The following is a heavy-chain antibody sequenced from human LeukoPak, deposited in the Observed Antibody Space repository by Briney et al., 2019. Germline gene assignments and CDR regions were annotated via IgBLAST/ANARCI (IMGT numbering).Heavy chain of an antibody. Sequence: GGSLRLSCAASGFTVSSNYMSWVRQAPGKGLEWVSVIYSGGSTYYADSVKGRFTISRDNSKNTLYLQMNSLRAEDTAVYYCAKEIVADYYDSSGPPLGMDVWGQGTTVTVSS. D-gene: IGHD3-22*01. CDR2: IYSGGST. J-gene: IGHJ6*02. V-gene: IGHV3-53*05. CDR1: GFTVSSNY. CDR3: AKEIVADYYDSSGPPLGMDV.